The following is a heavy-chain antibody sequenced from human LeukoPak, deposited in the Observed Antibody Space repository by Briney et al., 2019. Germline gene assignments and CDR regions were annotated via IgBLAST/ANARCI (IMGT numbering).Heavy chain of an antibody. CDR2: ISWNSGSI. Sequence: GGSLRLSCAASGFTFDDYAMHWVRQAPGKGLEWVSGISWNSGSIGYADSVKGRFTISRDNAKNSLYLEMNSLRAEDTALYYCAKGGAVTSNLFDFWGQGTLVTVSP. D-gene: IGHD4-17*01. CDR3: AKGGAVTSNLFDF. J-gene: IGHJ4*02. V-gene: IGHV3-9*01. CDR1: GFTFDDYA.